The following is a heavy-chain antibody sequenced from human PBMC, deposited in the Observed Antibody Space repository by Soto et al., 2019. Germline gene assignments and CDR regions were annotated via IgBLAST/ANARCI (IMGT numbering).Heavy chain of an antibody. CDR3: AKDFIAVAGTGYYFDY. D-gene: IGHD6-19*01. J-gene: IGHJ4*02. V-gene: IGHV3-30*18. CDR1: GFTFSSYG. CDR2: ISYDGSNK. Sequence: VGSLRLSCAASGFTFSSYGMHWVRQAPGKGLEWVAVISYDGSNKYYADSVKGRFTISRDNSKNTLYLQMNSLRAEDTAVYYCAKDFIAVAGTGYYFDYWGQGTLVTVS.